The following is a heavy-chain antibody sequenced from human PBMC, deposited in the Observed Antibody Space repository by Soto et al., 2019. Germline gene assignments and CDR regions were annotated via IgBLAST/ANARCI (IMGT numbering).Heavy chain of an antibody. J-gene: IGHJ5*02. D-gene: IGHD3-3*01. Sequence: EVQLLESGGGLVQPGGSLRLSCAVSGFTFNNYAMSWVRQAPGKGLEWVSGISGSGGSTFYADSVKGRFTISRDDSKNTLYLQMNGLRAEDTALYYCAKDTKGGSGYGGWIDPWGQGTLVTVSS. CDR3: AKDTKGGSGYGGWIDP. V-gene: IGHV3-23*01. CDR1: GFTFNNYA. CDR2: ISGSGGST.